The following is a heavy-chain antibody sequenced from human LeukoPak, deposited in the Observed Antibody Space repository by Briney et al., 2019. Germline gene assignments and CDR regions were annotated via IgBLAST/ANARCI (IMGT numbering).Heavy chain of an antibody. CDR3: ARDRFSSGWTPDYYYMDV. CDR2: IYYSGST. CDR1: GGSINTYY. Sequence: SETLSLTCTVSGGSINTYYWNWIRQPPGKGLEWIGYIYYSGSTNYNPSLKSRVTISVDTSKNQFSLKLSSVTAADTAVYYCARDRFSSGWTPDYYYMDVWGKGTTVTISS. V-gene: IGHV4-59*01. J-gene: IGHJ6*03. D-gene: IGHD6-19*01.